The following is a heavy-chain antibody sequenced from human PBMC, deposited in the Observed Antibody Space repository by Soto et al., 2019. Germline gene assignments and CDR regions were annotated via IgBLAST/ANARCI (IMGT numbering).Heavy chain of an antibody. D-gene: IGHD2-2*01. CDR1: GGSISSGDYY. Sequence: SETLSLTCTVSGGSISSGDYYWSWIRQPPGKGLEWIGYIYYSGSTYHNPSLKSRVTLSVDTSKNQFSLKLSSVTAADTAVYYCARQVPAARAHNWFDPWGQGTLVTVSS. J-gene: IGHJ5*02. CDR2: IYYSGST. CDR3: ARQVPAARAHNWFDP. V-gene: IGHV4-30-4*01.